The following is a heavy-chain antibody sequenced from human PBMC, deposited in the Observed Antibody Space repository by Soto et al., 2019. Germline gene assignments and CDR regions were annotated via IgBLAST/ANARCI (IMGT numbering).Heavy chain of an antibody. Sequence: SETLSLTCTVSGGSVSSGSYYWSWIRQPPGKGLEWIGYIYYSGSTNYNPSLKSRVTISVDTSKNQFSLKLSSVTAADTAVYYCARVHLDYGMDVWGQGTKVTVS. CDR1: GGSVSSGSYY. CDR3: ARVHLDYGMDV. CDR2: IYYSGST. V-gene: IGHV4-61*01. J-gene: IGHJ6*02.